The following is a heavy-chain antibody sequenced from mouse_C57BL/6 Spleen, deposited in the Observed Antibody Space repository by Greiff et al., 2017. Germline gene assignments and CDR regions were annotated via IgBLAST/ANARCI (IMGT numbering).Heavy chain of an antibody. Sequence: EVKLQESGPGLVKPSQSLSLTCSVTGYSITSGYYWNWIRQFPGNKLEWMGYISYDGSNNYNPSLKNRISITRDTSKNQFFLKLNSVTTEDTATYYCARPLITTVEGYYFDYWGQGTTLTVSS. D-gene: IGHD1-1*01. CDR3: ARPLITTVEGYYFDY. CDR2: ISYDGSN. J-gene: IGHJ2*01. CDR1: GYSITSGYY. V-gene: IGHV3-6*01.